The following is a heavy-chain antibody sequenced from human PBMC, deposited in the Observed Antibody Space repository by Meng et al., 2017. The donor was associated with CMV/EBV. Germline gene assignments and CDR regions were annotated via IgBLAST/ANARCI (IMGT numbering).Heavy chain of an antibody. D-gene: IGHD6-19*01. CDR1: GGTFSSYA. V-gene: IGHV1-69*05. J-gene: IGHJ4*02. CDR3: VLDSSGWYSM. Sequence: SVKVSCKASGGTFSSYAISGVRQAPGQGLEWMGGIIPIFGTANYAQKLQGRVTITTDESTSTAYMELSSLRSEDTAVYYCVLDSSGWYSMWGQGTLVTVSS. CDR2: IIPIFGTA.